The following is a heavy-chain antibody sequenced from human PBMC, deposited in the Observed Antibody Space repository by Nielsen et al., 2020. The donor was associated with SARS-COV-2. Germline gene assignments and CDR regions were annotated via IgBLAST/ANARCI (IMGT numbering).Heavy chain of an antibody. D-gene: IGHD4-17*01. CDR2: IIPILGIA. V-gene: IGHV1-69*04. CDR3: ARADITVTTDYFDY. J-gene: IGHJ4*02. CDR1: GGTFSSYA. Sequence: SVKVSCKASGGTFSSYAISWVRQAPGQGLEWMGRIIPILGIANYAQKFQGRVTITADKSTSTAYMELSSLRSEDTAVYYCARADITVTTDYFDYWGQGTLVTVSA.